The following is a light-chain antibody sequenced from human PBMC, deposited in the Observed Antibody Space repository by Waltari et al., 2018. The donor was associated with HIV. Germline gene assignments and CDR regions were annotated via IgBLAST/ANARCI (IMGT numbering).Light chain of an antibody. CDR2: EVR. J-gene: IGLJ3*02. CDR1: RYLGIDNS. Sequence: QSALTQPASVSGSPGQSITIACTGRYLGIDNSVSWYQHHQGKAHQVTIYEVRNRPSGISNRFSGSMSGNTASLTISGLQAEDEAYYFCTSYISSSSPEFAGGTKLTVL. CDR3: TSYISSSSPE. V-gene: IGLV2-14*01.